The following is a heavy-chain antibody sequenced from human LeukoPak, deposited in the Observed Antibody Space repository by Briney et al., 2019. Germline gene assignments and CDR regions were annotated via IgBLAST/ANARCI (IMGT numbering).Heavy chain of an antibody. CDR1: GFTFSIYS. Sequence: PGGSLRLSCAASGFTFSIYSMNWVRQAPGRGLEWVSSISSSSSYIYYADSVKGRFTISRDNSKNTLYLQMNSLRAEDTAVYYCAKDRGLKDYWGQGALVTVSS. D-gene: IGHD3-10*01. CDR2: ISSSSSYI. J-gene: IGHJ4*02. V-gene: IGHV3-21*04. CDR3: AKDRGLKDY.